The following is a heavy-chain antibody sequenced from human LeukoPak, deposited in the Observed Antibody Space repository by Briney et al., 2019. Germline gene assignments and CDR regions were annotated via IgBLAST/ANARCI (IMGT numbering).Heavy chain of an antibody. Sequence: SETLSLTCTVSGYSISSGYYWGWIRQPPGKGLEWIGSIYHSGRTFYNPSLKSRVTISVDTSKNQFSLKLSSVTAADTAVYYCARGRLGWSLNYWGQGTLVTVSS. CDR3: ARGRLGWSLNY. D-gene: IGHD6-19*01. J-gene: IGHJ4*02. V-gene: IGHV4-38-2*02. CDR2: IYHSGRT. CDR1: GYSISSGYY.